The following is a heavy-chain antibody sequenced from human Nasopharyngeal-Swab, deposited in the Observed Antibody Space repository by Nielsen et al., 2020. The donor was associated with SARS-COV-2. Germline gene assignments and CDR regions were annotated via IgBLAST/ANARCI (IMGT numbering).Heavy chain of an antibody. CDR3: AKEGATGWFDP. Sequence: SETLSPTCTASGVSITSQYWSWIRQPPGKGLEWIGYISHNSGTSYNPSLKSRVTMFMDTSKNQFSLRLTSVTAADTAVYYCAKEGATGWFDPCGQGTLVTVSS. CDR1: GVSITSQY. CDR2: ISHNSGT. J-gene: IGHJ5*02. V-gene: IGHV4-59*11.